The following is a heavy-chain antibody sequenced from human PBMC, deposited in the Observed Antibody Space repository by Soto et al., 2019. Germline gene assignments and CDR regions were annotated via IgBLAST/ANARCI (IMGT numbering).Heavy chain of an antibody. CDR3: ARHHGDLYILTGYYLHWFDP. V-gene: IGHV4-39*01. CDR1: GGSISSSSYY. J-gene: IGHJ5*02. CDR2: IYYSGST. D-gene: IGHD3-9*01. Sequence: SETLSLTCTVSGGSISSSSYYWGWIRQPPGKGLEWIGSIYYSGSTYYNPSLKSRVTISVDTSKNQFSLKLSSVTAADTAVYYCARHHGDLYILTGYYLHWFDPWGQGTLVTVSS.